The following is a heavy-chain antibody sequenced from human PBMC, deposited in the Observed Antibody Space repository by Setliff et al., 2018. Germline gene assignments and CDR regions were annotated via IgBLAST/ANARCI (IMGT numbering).Heavy chain of an antibody. D-gene: IGHD2-2*01. V-gene: IGHV4-39*07. J-gene: IGHJ5*02. CDR3: ARGHQNWFDP. CDR1: GASISNRDYH. CDR2: MYDSGST. Sequence: SETLSLTCTVSGASISNRDYHWGWIRQSPGKGLEWIGHMYDSGSTYHNPSLKSRVTISVVTSKNQFSLKLTSVTAADTAVYYCARGHQNWFDPWGQGILVTVS.